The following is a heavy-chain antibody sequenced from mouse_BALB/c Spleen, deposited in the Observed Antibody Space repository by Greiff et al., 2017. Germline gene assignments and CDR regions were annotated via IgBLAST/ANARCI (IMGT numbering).Heavy chain of an antibody. D-gene: IGHD2-1*01. CDR1: GFTFSSYA. Sequence: EVKLVESGGGLVKPGGSLKLSCAASGFTFSSYAMSWVRQTPEKRLEWVASISSGSSTIYYADTVKGRFTISRDNPKNTLFLQMTSLRSEDTAMYYCARGGYYYGLDYWGQGTTLTVSS. CDR3: ARGGYYYGLDY. CDR2: ISSGSSTI. J-gene: IGHJ2*01. V-gene: IGHV5-17*02.